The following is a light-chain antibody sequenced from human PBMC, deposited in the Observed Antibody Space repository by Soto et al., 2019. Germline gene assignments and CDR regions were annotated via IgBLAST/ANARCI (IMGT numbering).Light chain of an antibody. CDR2: NAS. CDR3: QQYNSDWT. Sequence: DIPMTQSPSTLSASVGDRVTITCRASQSISSSLAWYQQKPGKAPKLLIYNASSLESGVPSRFSCSGSGTEFTLTISSVQPYDFATYYCQQYNSDWTFGQGTKVDSK. V-gene: IGKV1-5*03. CDR1: QSISSS. J-gene: IGKJ1*01.